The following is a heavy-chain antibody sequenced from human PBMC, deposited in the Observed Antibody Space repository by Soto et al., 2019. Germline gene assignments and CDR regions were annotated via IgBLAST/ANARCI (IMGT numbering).Heavy chain of an antibody. CDR2: ISYDGSNK. Sequence: TGGSLRLSCAASGFTFSSYGMHWVRQSPGKXLEWVAVISYDGSNKYYADSVKGRITISRDNSKHTLYLQMSSLRAEDTAVYYCAKDVGNAIIMGPLAPREDKCLDPWGQGTLVTVSS. D-gene: IGHD2-8*01. CDR1: GFTFSSYG. V-gene: IGHV3-30*18. J-gene: IGHJ5*02. CDR3: AKDVGNAIIMGPLAPREDKCLDP.